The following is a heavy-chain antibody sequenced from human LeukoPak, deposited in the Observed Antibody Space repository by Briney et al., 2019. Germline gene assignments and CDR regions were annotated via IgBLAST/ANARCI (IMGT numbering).Heavy chain of an antibody. CDR1: GGSISSSSYY. V-gene: IGHV4-39*01. CDR3: ARYTYGFYFNY. D-gene: IGHD2-2*02. CDR2: IYYSGST. J-gene: IGHJ4*02. Sequence: SETLSLTCTVSGGSISSSSYYWGWIRQPPGKGLEWIGSIYYSGSTYYNPSLKSRVTITVDTSKDQFSLKLSSVTAADTAVYYCARYTYGFYFNYWAQGTLVTVSS.